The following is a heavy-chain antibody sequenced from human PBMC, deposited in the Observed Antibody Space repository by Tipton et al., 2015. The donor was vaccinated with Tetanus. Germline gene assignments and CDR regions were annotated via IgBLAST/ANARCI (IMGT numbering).Heavy chain of an antibody. J-gene: IGHJ4*02. D-gene: IGHD3-10*01. CDR1: GFTFSNYA. V-gene: IGHV3-23*01. CDR3: ASGGSLDY. Sequence: SLRLSCAASGFTFSNYAMIWVRQAPGKGLEWVSAISASGRNTYYADSVKGRFTSSRDNAKNSVYLQMNSLGVEDSAVYFCASGGSLDYWGQGTLVTVAS. CDR2: ISASGRNT.